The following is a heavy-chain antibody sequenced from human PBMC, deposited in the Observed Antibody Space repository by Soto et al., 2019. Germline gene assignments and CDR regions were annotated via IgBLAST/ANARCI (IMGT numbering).Heavy chain of an antibody. J-gene: IGHJ4*02. D-gene: IGHD2-15*01. CDR2: IGLHGRGP. CDR1: GFTFSTHT. CDR3: VNDRHTPEWC. V-gene: IGHV3-64D*06. Sequence: GGSLRLSCSASGFTFSTHTMYWVRQAPGKGLEYVSAIGLHGRGPYYADSVKGRFTISRDDSRNTLFLQMSTLRPEDTAHYYCVNDRHTPEWCWGQGTVVTVSS.